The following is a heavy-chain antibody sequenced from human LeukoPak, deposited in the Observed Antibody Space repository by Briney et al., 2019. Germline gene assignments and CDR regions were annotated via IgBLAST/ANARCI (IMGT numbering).Heavy chain of an antibody. Sequence: SETLSLTCTVSGGSISGYYWSWIRQPPGKGLEWIGYVYYSGTTSYNPSLKSRVTISVDTSKNQFSLKLSSVTAADTAVYYCARLRVAGKEVNLDYWGQGTLVTVSS. D-gene: IGHD6-19*01. CDR2: VYYSGTT. V-gene: IGHV4-59*08. CDR1: GGSISGYY. CDR3: ARLRVAGKEVNLDY. J-gene: IGHJ4*02.